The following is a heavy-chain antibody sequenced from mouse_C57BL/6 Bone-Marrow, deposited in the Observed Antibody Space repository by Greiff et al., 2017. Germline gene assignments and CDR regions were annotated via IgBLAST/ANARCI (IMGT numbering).Heavy chain of an antibody. D-gene: IGHD3-3*01. CDR3: TTFGWFDY. J-gene: IGHJ2*01. CDR2: IDPENGDT. Sequence: EVQLQQSGAELVRPGASVKLSCTASGFNIKDDYMHWVKQRPEQGLEWIGWIDPENGDTEYASKFQGKATITADTSSNTAYLQLSSLTSEDTAVYYCTTFGWFDYWGQGTTLTVSS. V-gene: IGHV14-4*01. CDR1: GFNIKDDY.